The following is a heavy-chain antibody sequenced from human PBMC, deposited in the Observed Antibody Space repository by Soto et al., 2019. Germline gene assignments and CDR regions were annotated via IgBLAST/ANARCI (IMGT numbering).Heavy chain of an antibody. Sequence: GGALRLSSAASGVNVNGDYMKWVGQAPGKGLEWVASIYSGETTYYADSVRGRFTISSDKSKNTLYFQLSSLRIEDTAVYHCTRDGRGLGRLSLFEYWGQGVLVTVSP. CDR2: IYSGETT. V-gene: IGHV3-53*01. D-gene: IGHD2-21*02. J-gene: IGHJ4*02. CDR1: GVNVNGDY. CDR3: TRDGRGLGRLSLFEY.